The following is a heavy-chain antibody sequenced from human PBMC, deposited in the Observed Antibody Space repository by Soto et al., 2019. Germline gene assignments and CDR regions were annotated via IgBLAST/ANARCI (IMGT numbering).Heavy chain of an antibody. V-gene: IGHV3-43*01. D-gene: IGHD5-12*01. J-gene: IGHJ6*02. CDR1: GFTFDDYT. Sequence: EVQLVESGGVVVQPGGSLRLSCAASGFTFDDYTMHWVRQAPGKGLEWVSLISWDGGSTYYADSVKGRFTISRDNSKNSLYLQMNSLRTEDAALYYCAKVEERFGGYDRPTPYEYCYYGMDVWGQGTTVTVSS. CDR3: AKVEERFGGYDRPTPYEYCYYGMDV. CDR2: ISWDGGST.